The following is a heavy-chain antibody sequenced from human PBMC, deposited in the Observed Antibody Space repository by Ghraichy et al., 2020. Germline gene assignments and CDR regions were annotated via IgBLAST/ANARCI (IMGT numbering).Heavy chain of an antibody. J-gene: IGHJ6*02. CDR1: GFTVSSNY. Sequence: GGSLRLSCAASGFTVSSNYMSWVRQAPGKGLEWVSVIYSGGSTYYADSVKGRFTISRDNSKNTLYLQMNSLRAEDTAVYYCARDWALGSHPYGSGPREIYYGMDVWGQGTTVTVSS. V-gene: IGHV3-66*01. CDR2: IYSGGST. CDR3: ARDWALGSHPYGSGPREIYYGMDV. D-gene: IGHD3-10*01.